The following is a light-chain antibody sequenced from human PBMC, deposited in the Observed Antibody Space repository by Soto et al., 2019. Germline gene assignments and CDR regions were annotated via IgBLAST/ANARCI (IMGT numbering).Light chain of an antibody. CDR1: SSDVGGYNY. V-gene: IGLV2-11*01. CDR3: CSYAGSYTGV. CDR2: DVS. J-gene: IGLJ2*01. Sequence: TQPRSVSGSPGQSVTISCTGTSSDVGGYNYVSWYQQHPGKAPKLMIYDVSKRPSGVPDRFSGSKSGNTASLTISGLQAEDEADYYCCSYAGSYTGVFGGGTKLTVL.